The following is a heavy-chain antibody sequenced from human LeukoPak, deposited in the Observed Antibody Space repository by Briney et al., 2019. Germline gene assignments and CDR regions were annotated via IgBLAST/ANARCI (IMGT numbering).Heavy chain of an antibody. CDR3: AREAGEVEDSNSWFDY. D-gene: IGHD6-13*01. Sequence: GGSLRLSCAASGFTVSSNYMSWVRQAPGKGLEWVSVIYSGGSTYYADSVKGRFTISRDNSKNTLYLQMNSLRAEDTAVYYCAREAGEVEDSNSWFDYWGQGTLVTVSS. V-gene: IGHV3-53*01. CDR1: GFTVSSNY. J-gene: IGHJ4*02. CDR2: IYSGGST.